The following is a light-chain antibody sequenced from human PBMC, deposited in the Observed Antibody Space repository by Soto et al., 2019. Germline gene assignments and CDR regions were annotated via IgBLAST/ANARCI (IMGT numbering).Light chain of an antibody. CDR1: QSVSSSY. Sequence: EILLTQSPGTLSLSPGERATLSCRASQSVSSSYLAWYQQKPGQAPRLLIYGASSRATGIPDRFSGSGSGADFTLTISRLEPEHFAVYYCHQYGISPPVTFGQGTRLEIK. CDR2: GAS. CDR3: HQYGISPPVT. V-gene: IGKV3-20*01. J-gene: IGKJ5*01.